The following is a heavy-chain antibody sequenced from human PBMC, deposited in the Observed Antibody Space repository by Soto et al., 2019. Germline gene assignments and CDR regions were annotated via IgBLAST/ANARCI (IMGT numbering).Heavy chain of an antibody. V-gene: IGHV5-51*01. CDR1: GYSFASYW. Sequence: GESLKISCQGSGYSFASYWIGWVRQMPGKDLEWMGIIYPGDSDTRYSPSFQGQVTVSADKSIGTAYLQWNSLKASDTAIYYCARPDSNGWYQNWGQGTPVTVSS. D-gene: IGHD6-19*01. J-gene: IGHJ4*02. CDR3: ARPDSNGWYQN. CDR2: IYPGDSDT.